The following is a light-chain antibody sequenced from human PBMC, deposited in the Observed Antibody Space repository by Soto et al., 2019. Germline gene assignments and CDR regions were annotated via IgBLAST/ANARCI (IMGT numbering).Light chain of an antibody. Sequence: EIVMTQSPATLSVSPGERATLSCRASQSVSSNLAWYQQKPGQAPRLLIYGASTRATGIPARFSGSGSGTEFTLTSSSLRSEDFAVYYCQHHNKGPRTFRQGPKLEIQ. CDR3: QHHNKGPRT. CDR2: GAS. CDR1: QSVSSN. V-gene: IGKV3-15*01. J-gene: IGKJ1*01.